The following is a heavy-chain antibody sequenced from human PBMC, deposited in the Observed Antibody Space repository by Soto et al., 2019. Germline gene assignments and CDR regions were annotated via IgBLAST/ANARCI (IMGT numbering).Heavy chain of an antibody. CDR3: ARDSGCSGGSCSDNWFDP. CDR2: INPNSGGT. CDR1: GYTFTGYY. Sequence: ASVKVSCKASGYTFTGYYMHWVRQAPGQGLEWMGWINPNSGGTNYAQKFQGWVTMTRETSISTAYMELSRLRSDDTAVYYCARDSGCSGGSCSDNWFDPWGQGTLVTVSS. D-gene: IGHD2-15*01. V-gene: IGHV1-2*04. J-gene: IGHJ5*02.